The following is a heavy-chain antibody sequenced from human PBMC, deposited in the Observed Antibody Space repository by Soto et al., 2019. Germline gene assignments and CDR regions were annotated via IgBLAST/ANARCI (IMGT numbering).Heavy chain of an antibody. CDR1: GFTFDDYA. J-gene: IGHJ4*01. CDR3: VKDSYADFHRVLSTAEYFFDY. V-gene: IGHV3-9*01. D-gene: IGHD2-15*01. Sequence: LRLSCTASGFTFDDYAMHWVRQGPGRGLEWVSGITWNSGKIAYADSVKGRFTIARDDDNNSLYLQMSSLRPEDTALCYCVKDSYADFHRVLSTAEYFFDYWGHGTLVTVSS. CDR2: ITWNSGKI.